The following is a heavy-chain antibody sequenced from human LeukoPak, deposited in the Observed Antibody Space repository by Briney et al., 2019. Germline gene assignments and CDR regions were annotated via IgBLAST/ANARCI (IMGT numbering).Heavy chain of an antibody. D-gene: IGHD5-12*01. J-gene: IGHJ4*02. CDR2: ISSNGGST. CDR3: ARAVATNKFDY. CDR1: GFTFSSYA. V-gene: IGHV3-64*01. Sequence: GGSLRLSCAASGFTFSSYAMHWVRQAPGKGLEYVSAISSNGGSTYYANSVKGRFTISRDNSKNTLYLQMGSLRAEDMAMYYCARAVATNKFDYWGQGTLVTVSS.